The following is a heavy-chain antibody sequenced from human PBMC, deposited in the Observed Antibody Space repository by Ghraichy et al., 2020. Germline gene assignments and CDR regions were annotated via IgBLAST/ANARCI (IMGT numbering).Heavy chain of an antibody. D-gene: IGHD6-13*01. CDR1: GGSISSYY. CDR2: ICYSWST. J-gene: IGHJ5*02. Sequence: SETLSLTCTVSGGSISSYYWSWIRQRQGKGLEWIGYICYSWSTNYNPSLKSRVTISVDTSKNQFSLKLSSVTAADTAVYYCARDLAAAGTWSAGGLDPGGQGTLVTVSS. CDR3: ARDLAAAGTWSAGGLDP. V-gene: IGHV4-59*01.